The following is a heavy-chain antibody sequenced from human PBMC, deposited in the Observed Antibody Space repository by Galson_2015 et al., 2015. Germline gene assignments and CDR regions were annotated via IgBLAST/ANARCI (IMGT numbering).Heavy chain of an antibody. D-gene: IGHD2-15*01. V-gene: IGHV3-30*18. CDR2: ISYDGSNE. J-gene: IGHJ6*02. CDR1: GFTFSTYG. CDR3: AKGIGSSRYYYYGMDV. Sequence: SLRLSCAASGFTFSTYGMHWVRQAPGKWLEWVAVISYDGSNEYYADSVQGRFTTSRDNSKNTLFLQMNSLRAEDTAVYYCAKGIGSSRYYYYGMDVWGQGTTVTASS.